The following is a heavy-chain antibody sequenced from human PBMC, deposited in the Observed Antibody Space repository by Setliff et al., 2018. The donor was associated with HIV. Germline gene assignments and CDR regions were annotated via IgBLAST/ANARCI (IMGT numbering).Heavy chain of an antibody. D-gene: IGHD3-3*01. CDR2: IRYSGST. CDR3: AREAVFGVVPDDGNDAFDI. J-gene: IGHJ3*02. V-gene: IGHV4-31*03. Sequence: SETLSLTCTVSGGSISSGGYYWSWIRQHPGKGLEWIGYIRYSGSTHYNPSLKSRVTISVDTSKNQFSLKLSSVTAADTAVYYCAREAVFGVVPDDGNDAFDIWGQGTMVTVSS. CDR1: GGSISSGGYY.